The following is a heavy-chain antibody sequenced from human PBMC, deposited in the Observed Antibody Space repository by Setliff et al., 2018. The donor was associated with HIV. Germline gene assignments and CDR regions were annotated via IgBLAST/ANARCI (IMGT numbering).Heavy chain of an antibody. D-gene: IGHD4-4*01. CDR2: ITGSGSTT. J-gene: IGHJ4*02. V-gene: IGHV3-23*01. CDR1: GFTYRTFS. CDR3: AKSDYNFNNLAGPNYFDY. Sequence: PGGSLRLSCAASGFTYRTFSMSWVRQAPGKGLEWVSAITGSGSTTYYADSVKGRFTISRDNSNNTLFLHMDNLRAEDTVIYYCAKSDYNFNNLAGPNYFDYWGQGALVTVSS.